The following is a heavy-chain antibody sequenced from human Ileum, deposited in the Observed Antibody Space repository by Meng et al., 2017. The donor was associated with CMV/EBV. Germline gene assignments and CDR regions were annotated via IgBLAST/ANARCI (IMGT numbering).Heavy chain of an antibody. V-gene: IGHV1-2*02. CDR1: GYTFTGHY. CDR3: ARVPGIPGYHWYFDV. CDR2: VNPQRGDA. J-gene: IGHJ2*01. Sequence: ASFQVSCKASGYTFTGHYMHWLRQAPGQGPEWMGWVNPQRGDAIYAQKFQGRVTMTRDTSINTAYMELSGLKSDDTAVYYCARVPGIPGYHWYFDVWGRGTLVTVSS. D-gene: IGHD3-16*02.